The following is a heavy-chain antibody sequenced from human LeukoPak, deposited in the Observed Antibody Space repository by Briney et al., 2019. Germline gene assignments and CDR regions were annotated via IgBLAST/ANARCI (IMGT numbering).Heavy chain of an antibody. CDR2: INAGNGNT. CDR1: GYTFTNYA. Sequence: ASVKVSCKASGYTFTNYAMHWVRQAPGQRLEWMGWINAGNGNTEYSQNFQDRVTITRDTSATTAYMELSSLRSEDTAVYYCARQVVVPYYYGMDVWGQGTTVTVSS. J-gene: IGHJ6*02. D-gene: IGHD3-22*01. CDR3: ARQVVVPYYYGMDV. V-gene: IGHV1-3*01.